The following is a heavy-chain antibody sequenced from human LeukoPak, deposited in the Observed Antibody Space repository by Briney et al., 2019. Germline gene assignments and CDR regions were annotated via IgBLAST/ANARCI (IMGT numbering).Heavy chain of an antibody. CDR1: GFTFSSYD. CDR3: ARGALGFDY. CDR2: IGTAGDT. V-gene: IGHV3-13*04. J-gene: IGHJ4*02. Sequence: GGSLRLSCEASGFTFSSYDIQWVRQATGKGLEWVSSIGTAGDTYYAGSVKGRFTLSRENAKKSSYLQMNNLGAGDTAVYYCARGALGFDYWGQGALVTVSS.